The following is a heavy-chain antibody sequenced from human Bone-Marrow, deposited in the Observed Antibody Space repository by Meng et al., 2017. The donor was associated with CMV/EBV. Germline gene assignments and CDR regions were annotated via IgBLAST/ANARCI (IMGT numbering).Heavy chain of an antibody. CDR1: GGSISSSNW. CDR2: INHSGST. D-gene: IGHD6-13*01. J-gene: IGHJ4*02. Sequence: SETLSLTCAVSGGSISSSNWWSWVRQPPGKGLEWIGEINHSGSTNYNPSLKSRVTISVDTSKNQFSLKLSSVTAADTAVYYCARGPIAARHFDYWGQGTLVTVSS. V-gene: IGHV4-4*02. CDR3: ARGPIAARHFDY.